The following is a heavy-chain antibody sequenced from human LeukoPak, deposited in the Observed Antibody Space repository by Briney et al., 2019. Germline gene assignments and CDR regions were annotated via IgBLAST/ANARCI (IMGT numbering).Heavy chain of an antibody. V-gene: IGHV4-34*01. D-gene: IGHD3-10*01. CDR2: INHSGST. CDR1: GGSFSGNY. J-gene: IGHJ5*02. CDR3: ARHGLREGYYASGRRAGWFDP. Sequence: SETLSLTCAVYGGSFSGNYWTWIRQPPGKGLEWIGEINHSGSTNYNPALKSRGTISLDTSKNQLPLKLSSVTAADTAVYYCARHGLREGYYASGRRAGWFDPWGQGTLVTVSS.